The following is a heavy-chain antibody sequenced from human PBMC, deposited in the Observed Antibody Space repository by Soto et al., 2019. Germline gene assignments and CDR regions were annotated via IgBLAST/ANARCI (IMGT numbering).Heavy chain of an antibody. J-gene: IGHJ4*02. D-gene: IGHD2-2*01. V-gene: IGHV3-23*01. CDR3: AKVPADIVVVPAAIYY. CDR2: INYSGGST. CDR1: GFTFSNYA. Sequence: PGGSLRLSCAASGFTFSNYAMSWVRQAPGKGLEWVSGINYSGGSTYYADSVKGRFIISRDNSKNTLYLQMNSLRAEDTAVYYCAKVPADIVVVPAAIYYWGQGTLVTVSS.